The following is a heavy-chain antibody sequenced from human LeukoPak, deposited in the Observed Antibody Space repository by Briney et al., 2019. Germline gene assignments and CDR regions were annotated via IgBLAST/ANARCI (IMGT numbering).Heavy chain of an antibody. CDR1: GGSFSGYY. V-gene: IGHV4-34*01. D-gene: IGHD6-19*01. Sequence: SETLSLTCAVYGGSFSGYYWSWIRQPPGKGLEWIGEINHSGSTNYNPSLKSRVTISVDTSKNQFSLRLSSVTAVDTAVYYCARGGSSGWYDDWFDPWGQGTLVTVSS. J-gene: IGHJ5*02. CDR2: INHSGST. CDR3: ARGGSSGWYDDWFDP.